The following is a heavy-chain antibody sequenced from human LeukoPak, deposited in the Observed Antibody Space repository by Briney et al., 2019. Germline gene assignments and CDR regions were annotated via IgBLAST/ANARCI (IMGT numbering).Heavy chain of an antibody. Sequence: PSETLSLTCTVSGGSISSGSYYWSWIRQPAGKGLEWIGRIYTSGSTNYNPSLKSRVTISVDTSKNQFSLKLSSVTAADTAVYYCARQVGYYDSSGYSVRFKNYFDYWGRGTLVTVSS. CDR1: GGSISSGSYY. D-gene: IGHD3-22*01. J-gene: IGHJ4*02. CDR3: ARQVGYYDSSGYSVRFKNYFDY. V-gene: IGHV4-61*02. CDR2: IYTSGST.